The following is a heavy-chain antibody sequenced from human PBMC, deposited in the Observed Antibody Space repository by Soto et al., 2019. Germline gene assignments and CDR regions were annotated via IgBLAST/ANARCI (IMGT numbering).Heavy chain of an antibody. Sequence: SETLSLTCTVSGGSVSSGSYYWSWIRQPPGKGLEWIGYIYYGGSTNYNPSLKSRVTISVDTSKNQFSLKLSSVTAADTAVYYCARAAGSWYGYGMDVWGQGTTVTVSS. CDR1: GGSVSSGSYY. CDR2: IYYGGST. D-gene: IGHD6-13*01. J-gene: IGHJ6*02. V-gene: IGHV4-61*01. CDR3: ARAAGSWYGYGMDV.